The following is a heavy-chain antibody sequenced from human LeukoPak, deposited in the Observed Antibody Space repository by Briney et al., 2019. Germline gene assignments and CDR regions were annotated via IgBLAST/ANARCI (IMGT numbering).Heavy chain of an antibody. J-gene: IGHJ5*02. CDR1: GYSISSGYY. V-gene: IGHV4-38-2*02. CDR3: ARLYNDFWSGYYQSWLDP. Sequence: PSETLSLTCTVSGYSISSGYYWGWIRQPPGKGLEWIGSIYHSGTTYYNPSLKRRVTISIDTSKTQFSLKLSSVTAADTAVYYCARLYNDFWSGYYQSWLDPWGQGTLVTVSS. D-gene: IGHD3-3*01. CDR2: IYHSGTT.